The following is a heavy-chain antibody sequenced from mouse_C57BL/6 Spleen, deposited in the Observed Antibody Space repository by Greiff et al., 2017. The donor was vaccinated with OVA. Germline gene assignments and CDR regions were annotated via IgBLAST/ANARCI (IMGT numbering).Heavy chain of an antibody. Sequence: VQLQESGAELVKPGASVKLSCKASGYTFTEYTIHWVKQRSGQGLEWIGWFYPGSGSIKYNEKFKDKATLTADKSSSTVYMELSRLTSEDSAVYFCARHGGGYGSSPYYYAMDYWGQGTSVTVSS. V-gene: IGHV1-62-2*01. CDR3: ARHGGGYGSSPYYYAMDY. CDR2: FYPGSGSI. D-gene: IGHD1-1*01. J-gene: IGHJ4*01. CDR1: GYTFTEYT.